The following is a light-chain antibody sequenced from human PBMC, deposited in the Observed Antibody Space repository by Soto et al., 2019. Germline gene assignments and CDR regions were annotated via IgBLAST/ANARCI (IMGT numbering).Light chain of an antibody. CDR3: SSYTRSSTVL. CDR2: DVS. J-gene: IGLJ2*01. CDR1: SNDVGSYNF. V-gene: IGLV2-14*03. Sequence: QSVLTQPASVSGSPGQSITISCIGTSNDVGSYNFVSWYQKHPNTAPRLIIYDVSNRPSGVSNRFSGSKSDNTSSLTISGLQAEDEADYYCSSYTRSSTVLFGGGTKHTVL.